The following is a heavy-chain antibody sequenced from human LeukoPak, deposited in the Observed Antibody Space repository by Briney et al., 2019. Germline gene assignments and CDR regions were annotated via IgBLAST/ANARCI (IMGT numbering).Heavy chain of an antibody. Sequence: PSETLSLTCAVYGGSFSGYYWGWIRQPPGKGLQWIGEITHNGYTNYNPALKSRVTISIDTSKNEFSLKVSSVTPADMAIYYCAASGGPINWFDPWGQGTLVTVSS. V-gene: IGHV4-34*01. CDR1: GGSFSGYY. D-gene: IGHD3-10*01. CDR3: AASGGPINWFDP. CDR2: ITHNGYT. J-gene: IGHJ5*02.